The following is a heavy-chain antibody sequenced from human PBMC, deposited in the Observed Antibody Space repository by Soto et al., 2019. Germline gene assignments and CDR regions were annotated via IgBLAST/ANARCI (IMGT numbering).Heavy chain of an antibody. CDR2: IYPTGRT. CDR1: GGPFSGYY. J-gene: IGHJ4*02. D-gene: IGHD5-18*01. V-gene: IGHV4-34*01. CDR3: ARGLDTTMATRFDF. Sequence: SETLSLTCAVYGGPFSGYYWTWVRQPPGRGLEWIGQIYPTGRTNYNPSLKGRVTISIDTSKNQFSLKLTSMTAADTAVYFCARGLDTTMATRFDFWGQGNLVTVSS.